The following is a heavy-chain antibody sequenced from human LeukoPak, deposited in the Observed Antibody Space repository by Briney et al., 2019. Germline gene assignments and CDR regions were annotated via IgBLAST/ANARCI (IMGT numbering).Heavy chain of an antibody. CDR2: IYASGST. V-gene: IGHV4-4*07. Sequence: SETLSLTCTVSGGSINSYYWSWLRQPAERGLEWIGRIYASGSTTYNPSLRSRVAISMDTFKNQFSLRLTSVTAADTAVYYCTRDSGTTGVVKFDPWGQGTLVTVSS. CDR1: GGSINSYY. D-gene: IGHD4-23*01. J-gene: IGHJ5*02. CDR3: TRDSGTTGVVKFDP.